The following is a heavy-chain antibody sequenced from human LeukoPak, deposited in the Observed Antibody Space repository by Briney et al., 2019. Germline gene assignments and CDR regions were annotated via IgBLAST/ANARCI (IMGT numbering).Heavy chain of an antibody. Sequence: GGSLRLSCAASGFTFSSYWMHWVRQAPGKGLVWISRINTDGSSTSYADSVKGRFTISRDNAKNTLYLQMNSLRAEDTAVYYCARGQQLAGYYYYYYMDVWGKGTTVTVSS. D-gene: IGHD6-13*01. CDR2: INTDGSST. CDR1: GFTFSSYW. J-gene: IGHJ6*03. CDR3: ARGQQLAGYYYYYYMDV. V-gene: IGHV3-74*01.